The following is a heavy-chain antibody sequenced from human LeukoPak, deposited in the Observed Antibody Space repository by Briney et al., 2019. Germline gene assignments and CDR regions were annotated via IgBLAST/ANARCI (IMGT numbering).Heavy chain of an antibody. Sequence: ASVKVSCKASGYTFTSYDIHRVRQAAGQGLEWMGWMNPNNGNIHYAQKFHGRVTMTRNTAISTAYMELTSLRSDDTAVYYCATALAGSVELDYWGQGTLVTVSS. CDR2: MNPNNGNI. J-gene: IGHJ4*02. CDR3: ATALAGSVELDY. V-gene: IGHV1-8*01. D-gene: IGHD6-19*01. CDR1: GYTFTSYD.